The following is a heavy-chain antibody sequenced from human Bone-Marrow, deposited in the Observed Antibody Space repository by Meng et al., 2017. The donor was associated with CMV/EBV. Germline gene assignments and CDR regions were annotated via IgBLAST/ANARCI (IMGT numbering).Heavy chain of an antibody. CDR3: GRGDHGIVVQAAPDH. V-gene: IGHV1-8*03. CDR1: GYTFTSYD. J-gene: IGHJ4*02. CDR2: MNPNSGNT. D-gene: IGHD2-2*01. Sequence: ASVKVSCKASGYTFTSYDINWVRQATGQGLEWMGWMNPNSGNTGYAQKFQGRVTITRNTSISTAYMELSSLRSEDTAVLYCGRGDHGIVVQAAPDHWGQGTLVTVSS.